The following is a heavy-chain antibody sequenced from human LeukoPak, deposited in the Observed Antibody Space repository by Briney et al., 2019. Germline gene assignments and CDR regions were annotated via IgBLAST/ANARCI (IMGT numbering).Heavy chain of an antibody. V-gene: IGHV3-30*04. Sequence: GGSLRLSCAASGFIFDNFAIHWVRQAPGRGLEWVSIVSFDGTNNFYGDSVKGRFTVSRDNSNNTVYLHVNSLRPDDTAVYFCARDRNVVGADFDSWGQGTLVTVSS. CDR2: VSFDGTNN. D-gene: IGHD4/OR15-4a*01. CDR1: GFIFDNFA. J-gene: IGHJ5*01. CDR3: ARDRNVVGADFDS.